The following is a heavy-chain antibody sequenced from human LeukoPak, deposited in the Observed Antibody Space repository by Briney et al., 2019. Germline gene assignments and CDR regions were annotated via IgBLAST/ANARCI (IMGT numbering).Heavy chain of an antibody. CDR2: ISYDGSNK. V-gene: IGHV3-30*03. Sequence: GSLRLSCAASGFPFSRNGMHWVRQAPGKGLEWVAAISYDGSNKWHADSVKGRFTISRDNSKHTLYLQMNSLRAEDTAVYYCARGGYWGDYVFDFWGPGTLVTVSS. CDR3: ARGGYWGDYVFDF. D-gene: IGHD4-17*01. J-gene: IGHJ4*02. CDR1: GFPFSRNG.